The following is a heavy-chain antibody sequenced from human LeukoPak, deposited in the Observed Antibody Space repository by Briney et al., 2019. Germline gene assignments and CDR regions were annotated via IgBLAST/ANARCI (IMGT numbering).Heavy chain of an antibody. D-gene: IGHD2-21*02. J-gene: IGHJ4*02. V-gene: IGHV3-49*03. Sequence: PGRSLRLSCTASGFTSGYYGMSWFRQAPGKGLEWVGFTESKPYGGTTEHAASVKGRFTISRDDSKSIAYLQMNSLKTEDTAVYHCARCGGDCFHFDYWGQGTLVTVSS. CDR1: GFTSGYYG. CDR2: TESKPYGGTT. CDR3: ARCGGDCFHFDY.